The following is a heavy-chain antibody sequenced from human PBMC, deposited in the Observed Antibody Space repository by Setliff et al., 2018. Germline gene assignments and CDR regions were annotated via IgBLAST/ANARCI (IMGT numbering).Heavy chain of an antibody. CDR2: IYYSGST. V-gene: IGHV4-59*12. CDR3: ARDPAAGLDY. Sequence: PSETLSLTCTVSGGSISSYYWSWIRQPPGKGLEWIGYIYYSGSTNYNPSLKSRVTISVDTSKNQFSLKLFSVTAADTAVYFCARDPAAGLDYWGQGTPVTVSS. J-gene: IGHJ4*02. CDR1: GGSISSYY. D-gene: IGHD6-13*01.